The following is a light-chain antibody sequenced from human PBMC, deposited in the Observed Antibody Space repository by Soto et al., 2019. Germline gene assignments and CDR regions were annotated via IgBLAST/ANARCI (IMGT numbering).Light chain of an antibody. Sequence: DIQMTQSPSSLSASVGDRVTITCRASQSITNYLHWYQQKPGKAPKLLIHSASSLQSGVPSRFSGSGSGTDFTLTISSLQPEDFAIYYCQQSYSSLPFGGGTKVEIK. J-gene: IGKJ4*01. CDR1: QSITNY. CDR2: SAS. V-gene: IGKV1-39*01. CDR3: QQSYSSLP.